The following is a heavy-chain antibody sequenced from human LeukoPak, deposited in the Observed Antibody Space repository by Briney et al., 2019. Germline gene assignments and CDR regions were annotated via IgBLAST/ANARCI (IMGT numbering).Heavy chain of an antibody. J-gene: IGHJ4*02. D-gene: IGHD5-12*01. CDR2: ISSSSSTI. CDR3: ARASGSHFDY. V-gene: IGHV3-48*02. Sequence: GGSLRLSCAASGFTFSSYSMNWVRQAPEKGLEYISYISSSSSTIYYADSVKGRFTISRDNAKNSLYLRMNSLRDEDTAVYYCARASGSHFDYWGQGTLVTVSS. CDR1: GFTFSSYS.